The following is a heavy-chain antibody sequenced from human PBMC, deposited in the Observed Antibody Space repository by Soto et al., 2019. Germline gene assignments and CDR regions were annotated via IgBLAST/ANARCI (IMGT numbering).Heavy chain of an antibody. J-gene: IGHJ4*02. CDR2: ISYSGRT. CDR1: GGSISPYY. D-gene: IGHD6-19*01. CDR3: ARGSGRYFV. Sequence: QVQLQESGPGLVKPSETLSLTCTVSGGSISPYYWTWIRQPPGKGLEWIGYISYSGRTDYNPSLKNRVTISVDTSKNQGSLMLSSVTAADTAVYYCARGSGRYFVWGQGTLVTVSS. V-gene: IGHV4-59*01.